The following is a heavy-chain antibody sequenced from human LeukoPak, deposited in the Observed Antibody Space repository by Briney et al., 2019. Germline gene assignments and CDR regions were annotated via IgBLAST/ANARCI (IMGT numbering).Heavy chain of an antibody. CDR2: IVVGSGNT. J-gene: IGHJ6*03. V-gene: IGHV1-58*01. CDR1: GFTFTSSA. CDR3: AARRNYYYYMDV. Sequence: SVKVSCKASGFTFTSSAVQWVRQARGQRLEWIGWIVVGSGNTNYAQKFQERVTITRDMSTSTAYMELSGLRSEDTAVYYCAARRNYYYYMDVWGKGTTVTVSS.